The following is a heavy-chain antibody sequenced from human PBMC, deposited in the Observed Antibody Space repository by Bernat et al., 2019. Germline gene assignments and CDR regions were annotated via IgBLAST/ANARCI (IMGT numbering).Heavy chain of an antibody. D-gene: IGHD3-16*01. CDR1: GFTFSTYA. CDR2: VSNSGGRT. CDR3: AKGLGGNGIFYYYMDV. J-gene: IGHJ6*03. Sequence: EVQLLESGGGLVQPGGSLRLSCAASGFTFSTYAMTWVRQAPGKGLEWLSGVSNSGGRTYYADSVKGRLTISRDNSKNTLYLQMISLRAEDSAVYYCAKGLGGNGIFYYYMDVWGEGTTVTVSS. V-gene: IGHV3-23*01.